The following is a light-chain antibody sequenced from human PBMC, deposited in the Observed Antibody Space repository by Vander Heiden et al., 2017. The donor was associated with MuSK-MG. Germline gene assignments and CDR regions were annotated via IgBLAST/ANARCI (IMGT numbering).Light chain of an antibody. J-gene: IGKJ1*01. CDR1: QGVSTY. CDR3: QQCCGTPRT. Sequence: DSQMTQSPSSLAASVGDRVTITCRARQGVSTYLDWYQQKPGQAPKLLISALSNLQSGVPSRFRGGGAGTHFTLTISSLQPGDVATYYCQQCCGTPRTFGQGTKVEIK. V-gene: IGKV1-39*01. CDR2: ALS.